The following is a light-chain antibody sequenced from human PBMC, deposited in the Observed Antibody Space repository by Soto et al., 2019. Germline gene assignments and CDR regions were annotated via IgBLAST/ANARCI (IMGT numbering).Light chain of an antibody. CDR1: QSVSSSY. CDR2: GAS. V-gene: IGKV3-20*01. Sequence: EIVMTQSPATLSVSPGERATLSCRASQSVSSSYLAWYQHKPGQAPRLFIYGASSRATGIPDRFSGSGSGTDFTLTISRLEPEDFAVYYCQQYGSSPQYTFGQGTKLEIK. J-gene: IGKJ2*01. CDR3: QQYGSSPQYT.